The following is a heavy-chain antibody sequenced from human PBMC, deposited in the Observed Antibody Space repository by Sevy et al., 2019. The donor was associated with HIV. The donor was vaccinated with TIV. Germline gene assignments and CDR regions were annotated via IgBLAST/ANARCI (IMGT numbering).Heavy chain of an antibody. Sequence: GGSLRLSCAASGFTFTTYAMTWVRQGPRKGLEWVSSITGSGGASYYADSVKGRFTTTRDSSRNIVTLQMNGLRVEDTAVYYCVNARFLVSGWAGTFDYWGQGAMVTVSS. CDR2: ITGSGGAS. D-gene: IGHD6-25*01. CDR3: VNARFLVSGWAGTFDY. CDR1: GFTFTTYA. V-gene: IGHV3-23*01. J-gene: IGHJ4*02.